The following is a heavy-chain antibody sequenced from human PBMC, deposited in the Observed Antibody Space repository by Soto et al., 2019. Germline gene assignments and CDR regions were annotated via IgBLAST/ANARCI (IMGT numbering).Heavy chain of an antibody. CDR2: IYYSGST. CDR1: GGSISSYY. J-gene: IGHJ4*02. Sequence: QVQLQESGPGLVKPSETLSLTCTVSGGSISSYYWSWIRQPPGKGLEWIGYIYYSGSTNYNPSLKRRVPISVDTSKNQFPLKLSSVTAADTAVYYCARGYTAMGGFDYWGQGTLVTVSS. V-gene: IGHV4-59*08. D-gene: IGHD5-18*01. CDR3: ARGYTAMGGFDY.